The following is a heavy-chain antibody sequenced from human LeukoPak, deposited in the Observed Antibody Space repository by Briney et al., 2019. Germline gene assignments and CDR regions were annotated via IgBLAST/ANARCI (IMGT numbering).Heavy chain of an antibody. D-gene: IGHD4-23*01. J-gene: IGHJ6*02. CDR1: GYTFTSYG. CDR3: ASFSGGNSGGYYYYGMDV. CDR2: ISAYNGNT. V-gene: IGHV1-18*01. Sequence: ASVKVSCKASGYTFTSYGISWVRQAPGQGLEWMGWISAYNGNTNYAQKLQGRVTMTTDTSTSTAYMELRSLRSDDTAVYYCASFSGGNSGGYYYYGMDVWGQGTTVTVSS.